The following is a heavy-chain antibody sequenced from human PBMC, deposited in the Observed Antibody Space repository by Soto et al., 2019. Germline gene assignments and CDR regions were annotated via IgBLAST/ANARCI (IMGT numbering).Heavy chain of an antibody. CDR3: AVGGDWFFFDM. Sequence: PGESLKISCKGSGYSFSNYWIGWVRQMPGKGLAWMGIIYPGDSDTRYSPSFQGQVAISADKSISTAYLQWSSLRASDTAMYYCAVGGDWFFFDMWAQGTSVTVSS. D-gene: IGHD2-21*02. V-gene: IGHV5-51*01. CDR1: GYSFSNYW. CDR2: IYPGDSDT. J-gene: IGHJ3*02.